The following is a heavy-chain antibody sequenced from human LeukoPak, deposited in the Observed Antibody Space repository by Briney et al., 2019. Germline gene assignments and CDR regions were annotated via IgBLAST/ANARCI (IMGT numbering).Heavy chain of an antibody. Sequence: GGSLRLSCAASGFTVSTNYMSWVRQAPGRGLEWVSVIYSDGRTYYADSVKGRFTISRDNSKNTLYLQMNSLRAEDTAVYYCARDSGRFDVFDIWGQGTMVTVSS. J-gene: IGHJ3*02. D-gene: IGHD3-10*01. CDR1: GFTVSTNY. CDR3: ARDSGRFDVFDI. V-gene: IGHV3-53*01. CDR2: IYSDGRT.